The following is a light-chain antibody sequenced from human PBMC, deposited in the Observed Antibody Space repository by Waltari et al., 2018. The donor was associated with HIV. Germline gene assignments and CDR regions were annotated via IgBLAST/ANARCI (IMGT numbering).Light chain of an antibody. CDR1: SSYVGGYNY. J-gene: IGLJ2*01. V-gene: IGLV2-14*01. CDR2: EVT. Sequence: QSALTQPASVSGSPGQSITISCTGTSSYVGGYNYVSWYQQHPGKAPKLMIYEVTNRPSGVSDRFFGSKSGNTASLTISGLQTEDEADYYCSSYARTNPYVIFGGGTKLTVL. CDR3: SSYARTNPYVI.